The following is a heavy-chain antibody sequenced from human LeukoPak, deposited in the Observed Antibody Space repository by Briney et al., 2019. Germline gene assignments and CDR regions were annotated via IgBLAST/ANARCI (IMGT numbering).Heavy chain of an antibody. D-gene: IGHD2/OR15-2a*01. V-gene: IGHV3-21*01. Sequence: SGGSLRLSCAASGFTFSSYSMNWVRQAPGKGLEWVSSISSSSSYIYYADSVKGRFTISRDNAKNSLYLQMDSLRAEDTAVYYCARALDFSGMDVWGQGTTVTVSS. CDR3: ARALDFSGMDV. CDR1: GFTFSSYS. CDR2: ISSSSSYI. J-gene: IGHJ6*02.